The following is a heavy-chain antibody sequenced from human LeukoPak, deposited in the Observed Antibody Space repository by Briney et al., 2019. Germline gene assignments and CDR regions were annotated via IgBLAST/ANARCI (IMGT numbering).Heavy chain of an antibody. Sequence: ASVKVSCKASGYTFTSYGINWVRQAPGQGPEWMGWNNPYNGNTNYAQKVQGRVTMTTDTSTSTAYMELRSLRSDDTAVYYCGRDTYYYESSGYYNYWGQGTLVTVSS. V-gene: IGHV1-18*01. J-gene: IGHJ4*02. CDR1: GYTFTSYG. D-gene: IGHD3-22*01. CDR2: NNPYNGNT. CDR3: GRDTYYYESSGYYNY.